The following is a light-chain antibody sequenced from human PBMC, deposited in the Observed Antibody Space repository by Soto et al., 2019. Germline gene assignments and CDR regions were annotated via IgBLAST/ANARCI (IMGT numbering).Light chain of an antibody. Sequence: EVVMTQSPASLSVSLGERATLSWWASQSVSSSYLAWYQQKPGQAPRLLIYGASNRATGIPDRFSGSGSGTDFTLTISRLEPEDFAVYYCQQYGSSGTFGQGTKVDIK. CDR3: QQYGSSGT. CDR2: GAS. V-gene: IGKV3-20*01. J-gene: IGKJ1*01. CDR1: QSVSSSY.